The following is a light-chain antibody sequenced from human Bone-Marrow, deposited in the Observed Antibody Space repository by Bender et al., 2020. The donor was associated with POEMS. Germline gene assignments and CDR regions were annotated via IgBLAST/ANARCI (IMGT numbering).Light chain of an antibody. Sequence: SYELTQPPSVSVSPGHSARITCSGDALPRKHAYWYQQKSGQAPLLVIYDDNKRPSGIPQRFSGSSSGTMATLTITGAQVEDEGDYYCQSQDRYTNYGVFGGGTKLTVL. CDR1: ALPRKH. J-gene: IGLJ3*02. V-gene: IGLV3-10*01. CDR3: QSQDRYTNYGV. CDR2: DDN.